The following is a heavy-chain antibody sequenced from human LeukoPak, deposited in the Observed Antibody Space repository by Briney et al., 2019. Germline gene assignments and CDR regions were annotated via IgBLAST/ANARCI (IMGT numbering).Heavy chain of an antibody. CDR2: IHHSGST. CDR1: GGAISGYY. Sequence: SETLSLTCTVSGGAISGYYWNWIRQPPGKGPEWIGHIHHSGSTTYNPSLQSRLTISLDTPKNQFSLKLRSVTAADTAVYYCARVPRYSSSWNTNWFDYWGQGTLVTVSS. V-gene: IGHV4-59*01. D-gene: IGHD6-13*01. J-gene: IGHJ4*02. CDR3: ARVPRYSSSWNTNWFDY.